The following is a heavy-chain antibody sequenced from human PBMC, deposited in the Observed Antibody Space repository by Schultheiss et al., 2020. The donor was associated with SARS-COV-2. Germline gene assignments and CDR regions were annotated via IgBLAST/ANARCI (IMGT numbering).Heavy chain of an antibody. CDR1: GFTFRSYG. CDR2: VSYDGSNK. D-gene: IGHD3-3*02. V-gene: IGHV3-30*12. J-gene: IGHJ5*02. Sequence: GESLKISCAASGFTFRSYGMHWVRQAPGKGLEWVAVVSYDGSNKYYADSVKGRFTISRDNANNSLYLQMHSLRAEDTAVYYCAKAVPILAFANWYSFFDPWGQGTLVTVSS. CDR3: AKAVPILAFANWYSFFDP.